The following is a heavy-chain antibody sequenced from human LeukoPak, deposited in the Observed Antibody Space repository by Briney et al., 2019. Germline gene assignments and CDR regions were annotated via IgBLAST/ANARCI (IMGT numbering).Heavy chain of an antibody. CDR3: AKDGGSGWYSMFGDY. CDR1: GFTVSSNY. D-gene: IGHD6-19*01. Sequence: GGSLRLSCAASGFTVSSNYMSWVRQAPGKGLEWVSAISGSGGSTYYADSVKGRSTISRDNSKNTLYLQMNSLRAEDTAVYYCAKDGGSGWYSMFGDYWGQGTLVTVSS. J-gene: IGHJ4*02. CDR2: ISGSGGST. V-gene: IGHV3-23*01.